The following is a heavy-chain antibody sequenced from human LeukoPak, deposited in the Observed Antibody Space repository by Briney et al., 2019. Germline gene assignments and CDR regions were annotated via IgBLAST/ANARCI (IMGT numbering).Heavy chain of an antibody. D-gene: IGHD2-21*02. V-gene: IGHV3-23*01. CDR2: ISGSGGST. CDR1: GFTFSSYA. Sequence: GGSLRLSCAASGFTFSSYAMSWVRQAPGKGLEWVSAISGSGGSTYYADSVKGRFTISRDNSKNTLYLQMNSLRAEDTAVYYCAKHLAYCGGDCRPYFDYWGQGTLVTVSS. CDR3: AKHLAYCGGDCRPYFDY. J-gene: IGHJ4*02.